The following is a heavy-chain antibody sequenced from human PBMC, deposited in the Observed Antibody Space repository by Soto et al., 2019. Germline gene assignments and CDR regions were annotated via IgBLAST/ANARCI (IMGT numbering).Heavy chain of an antibody. J-gene: IGHJ6*02. CDR3: ARSQGSSTSLEIYYSYYYGMDV. CDR1: GGTFSSYA. V-gene: IGHV1-69*01. Sequence: QVQLVQSGAEVKKPGSSVKVSCKASGGTFSSYAISWVRQAPGQGLEWMGGIIPISGTANYAQKFQGRVTITADESTSKAYMELSSLRSEDTAVYYWARSQGSSTSLEIYYSYYYGMDVWGQGTTVTVSS. D-gene: IGHD2-2*01. CDR2: IIPISGTA.